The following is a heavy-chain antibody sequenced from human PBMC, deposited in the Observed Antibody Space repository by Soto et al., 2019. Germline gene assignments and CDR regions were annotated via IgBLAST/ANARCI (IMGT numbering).Heavy chain of an antibody. CDR1: GFTFSGYE. CDR3: ARGLGLSVAHYYYYGMNV. V-gene: IGHV3-48*03. J-gene: IGHJ6*02. Sequence: GRSLRLCYAASGFTFSGYEMTWVRQAAGKPLEWVSYISGSGSTIYYADSVKGRFTISRDTAKNQFSLKLRSVTAADTAVYYCARGLGLSVAHYYYYGMNVWGQGTTVTVSS. D-gene: IGHD3-16*01. CDR2: ISGSGSTI.